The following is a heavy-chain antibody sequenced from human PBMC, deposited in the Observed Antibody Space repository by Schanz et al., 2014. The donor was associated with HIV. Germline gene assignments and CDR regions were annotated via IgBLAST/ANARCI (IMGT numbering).Heavy chain of an antibody. J-gene: IGHJ4*02. CDR2: ISYDGSNK. D-gene: IGHD1-26*01. V-gene: IGHV3-30*03. CDR1: GFTFSNYG. Sequence: QVQLVESGGGVVQPGRSLRLSCAASGFTFSNYGMHWVRQAPGKGLKWVAVISYDGSNKYYADSVKGRFTISRDNSKSTLYLQMNSLRAEDTAVYYCARDSGSYVYFDDWGQGTLVTVSS. CDR3: ARDSGSYVYFDD.